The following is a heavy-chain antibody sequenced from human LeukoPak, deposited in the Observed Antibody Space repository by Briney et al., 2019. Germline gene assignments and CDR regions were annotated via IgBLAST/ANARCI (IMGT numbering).Heavy chain of an antibody. CDR1: GYTFTGYY. CDR3: ARVHSTPYYDFWSGYYTYYYYYYMDV. J-gene: IGHJ6*03. CDR2: INPNRGDT. D-gene: IGHD3-3*01. V-gene: IGHV1-2*02. Sequence: ASVKVSCKASGYTFTGYYVHWVRQAPGQGLEWMGWINPNRGDTNYAQKFQGRVTLTRDTSITTAYMELSSLTSDDTAVYYCARVHSTPYYDFWSGYYTYYYYYYMDVWGKGTTVAVSS.